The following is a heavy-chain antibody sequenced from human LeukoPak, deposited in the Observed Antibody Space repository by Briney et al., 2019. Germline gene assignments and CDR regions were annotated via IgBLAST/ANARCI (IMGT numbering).Heavy chain of an antibody. CDR3: AGGLSDYGYYYHYYGMDV. D-gene: IGHD4-17*01. Sequence: ASATVSCKASGDTFSSYGISWVRQAPGQGLEWMGGIIPLFGTVSYAQKFQGRVTITADESTNTAHMELSSLRSEDTAVYYCAGGLSDYGYYYHYYGMDVWGQGTTVTVSS. J-gene: IGHJ6*02. V-gene: IGHV1-69*13. CDR1: GDTFSSYG. CDR2: IIPLFGTV.